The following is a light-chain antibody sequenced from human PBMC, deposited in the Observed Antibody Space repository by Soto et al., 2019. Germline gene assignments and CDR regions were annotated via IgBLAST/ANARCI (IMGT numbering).Light chain of an antibody. CDR2: EVT. Sequence: QSALTQPPSASGSPGQSVTISCTGISSDVGGYNYVSWYQQHPGKAPKLMIYEVTKRPSGVPDRFSGSKSGNTASLTVSGLQAEDEADYYRNSYAGSNNVLFGGGTKVTVL. CDR3: NSYAGSNNVL. J-gene: IGLJ2*01. V-gene: IGLV2-8*01. CDR1: SSDVGGYNY.